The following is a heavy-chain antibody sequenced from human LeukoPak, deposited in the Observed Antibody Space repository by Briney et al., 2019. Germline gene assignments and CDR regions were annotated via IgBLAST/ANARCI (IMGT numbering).Heavy chain of an antibody. D-gene: IGHD1-26*01. Sequence: PGGSLRLSSAVSGFTFSSYSMNWVRQAPGKGLEWVSSISSSSSYIYYADSVKGRFTISRDNAKNSLYLQMNSLRAEDTAVYYCARALPSPLYSGSYADAFDSWGQGTMVTVSS. CDR1: GFTFSSYS. V-gene: IGHV3-21*01. CDR2: ISSSSSYI. CDR3: ARALPSPLYSGSYADAFDS. J-gene: IGHJ3*02.